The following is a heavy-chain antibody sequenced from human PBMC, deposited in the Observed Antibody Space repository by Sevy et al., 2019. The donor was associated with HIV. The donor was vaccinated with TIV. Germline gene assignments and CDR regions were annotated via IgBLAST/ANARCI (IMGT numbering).Heavy chain of an antibody. CDR2: IIPIFGTA. V-gene: IGHV1-69*13. J-gene: IGHJ4*02. Sequence: ASVKVSCKASGGTFSSYAISWVRQAPGQGLEWMGGIIPIFGTANYAQKFQGRVTITADESTSTAYMELSSLRSEDTAVYYCATGLPGEYVDCSSCYSDYFAYWGQGTLVTVSS. CDR1: GGTFSSYA. D-gene: IGHD2-15*01. CDR3: ATGLPGEYVDCSSCYSDYFAY.